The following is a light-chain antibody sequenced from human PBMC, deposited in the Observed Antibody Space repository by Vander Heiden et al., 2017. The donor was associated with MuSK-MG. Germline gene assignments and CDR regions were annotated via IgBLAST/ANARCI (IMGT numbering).Light chain of an antibody. CDR2: AAS. J-gene: IGKJ4*02. CDR1: QSISSY. CDR3: QQSYSTPPRT. V-gene: IGKV1-39*01. Sequence: DIQLTQSPSSLSASVGDRVTITCRASQSISSYLNWYQQKPGKAPKLLIYAASSLQSGVPSRFSGSGSGTDFTLTISSLQPEDFATYYCQQSYSTPPRTFGGGTKVXIK.